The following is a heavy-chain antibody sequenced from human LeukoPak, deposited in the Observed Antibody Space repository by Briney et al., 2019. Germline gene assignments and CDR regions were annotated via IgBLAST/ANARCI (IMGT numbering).Heavy chain of an antibody. CDR2: IIPIFGTA. Sequence: SVKVSCKASGGTFSSYAISWVRQAPGQGLEWMGGIIPIFGTANYAQKFQGRVTITADKSTSTAYMELSSLRSEDTAVYYCARVGKVGANAFDIWGQGATVTVSS. CDR1: GGTFSSYA. J-gene: IGHJ3*02. V-gene: IGHV1-69*06. D-gene: IGHD1-26*01. CDR3: ARVGKVGANAFDI.